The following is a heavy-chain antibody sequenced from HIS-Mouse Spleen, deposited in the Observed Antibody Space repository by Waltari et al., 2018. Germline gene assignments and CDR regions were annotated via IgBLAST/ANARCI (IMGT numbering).Heavy chain of an antibody. CDR2: MNPNSGNT. D-gene: IGHD7-27*01. CDR1: GYTFTTSA. CDR3: ARGLTGDLDY. Sequence: QVQLVQSGAEVKKPGASGKVSCKAYGYTFTTSAINWVGQATGQGVEWMGWMNPNSGNTGYAQKFQGRVTMTRNTSISTAYMELSSLRSEDTAVYYCARGLTGDLDYWGQGTLVTVSS. J-gene: IGHJ4*02. V-gene: IGHV1-8*01.